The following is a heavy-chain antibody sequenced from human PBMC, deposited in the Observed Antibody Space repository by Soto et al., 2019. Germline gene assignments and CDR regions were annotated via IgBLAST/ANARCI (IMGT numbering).Heavy chain of an antibody. D-gene: IGHD1-26*01. CDR1: GGSISSYY. CDR2: IYYSGST. V-gene: IGHV4-59*08. CDR3: ARRYRGTFDY. Sequence: SETLSLTCTVSGGSISSYYWSWIRQPPGKGLEWIGYIYYSGSTNYNPSLKSRVTISVDTSKNQFSLKLSSVTAADTAVYYCARRYRGTFDYWGQGTLVTVSS. J-gene: IGHJ4*02.